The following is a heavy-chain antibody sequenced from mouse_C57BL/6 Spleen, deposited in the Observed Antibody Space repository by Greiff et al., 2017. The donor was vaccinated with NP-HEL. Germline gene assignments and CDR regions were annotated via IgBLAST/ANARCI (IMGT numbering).Heavy chain of an antibody. V-gene: IGHV1-69*01. CDR3: ARHYYGSSYWYLDV. CDR1: GYTFTSYW. Sequence: VQLQQPGAELVMPGASVKLSCKASGYTFTSYWMHWVKQRPGQGLEWIGEIDPSDSYTNYNQKFKGKSTLTVDKSSSTAYMQLSSLTSEDSAVYYCARHYYGSSYWYLDVWGTGTTVTVSS. CDR2: IDPSDSYT. D-gene: IGHD1-1*01. J-gene: IGHJ1*03.